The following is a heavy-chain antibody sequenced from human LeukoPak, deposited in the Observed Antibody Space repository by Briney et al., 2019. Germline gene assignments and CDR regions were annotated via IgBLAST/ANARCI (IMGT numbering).Heavy chain of an antibody. V-gene: IGHV3-23*01. Sequence: PGGSLRLSCAASGFTFSTFAMTWVRQAPGKGLEWVSRISGSGGSTYYGDSVKGRFTISRDNSKNTLYLQMHSLRAEDTAVYYCARDEVTTPRDWGQGTLVTVSS. CDR3: ARDEVTTPRD. J-gene: IGHJ4*02. D-gene: IGHD4-17*01. CDR2: ISGSGGST. CDR1: GFTFSTFA.